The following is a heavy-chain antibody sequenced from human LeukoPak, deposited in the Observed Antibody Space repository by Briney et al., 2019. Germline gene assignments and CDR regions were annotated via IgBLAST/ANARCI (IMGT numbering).Heavy chain of an antibody. Sequence: PSETLSLTCAVSGGSISSSNWWSWVRQPPGKGLEWIGEIYHSGSTNYNPSLKSRVTISVDKSKNQFSLKLSSVTAADTAVYYCARPLSIAAAGRALHNWGQGTLVTVSS. CDR1: GGSISSSNW. CDR2: IYHSGST. D-gene: IGHD6-13*01. CDR3: ARPLSIAAAGRALHN. V-gene: IGHV4-4*02. J-gene: IGHJ4*02.